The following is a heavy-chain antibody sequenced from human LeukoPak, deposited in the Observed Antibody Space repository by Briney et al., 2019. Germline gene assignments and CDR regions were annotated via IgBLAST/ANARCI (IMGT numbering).Heavy chain of an antibody. Sequence: SETLSLTCAVYGGSFSGYYWSWIRRPPGKGLEWIGEINHSGSTNYNPSLKSRVTISVDTSKNQFSLKLSSVTTADTAVYYCARGRLPTYSYGTYYYMDVWGKGTTVTVSS. CDR3: ARGRLPTYSYGTYYYMDV. J-gene: IGHJ6*03. CDR1: GGSFSGYY. V-gene: IGHV4-34*01. D-gene: IGHD5-18*01. CDR2: INHSGST.